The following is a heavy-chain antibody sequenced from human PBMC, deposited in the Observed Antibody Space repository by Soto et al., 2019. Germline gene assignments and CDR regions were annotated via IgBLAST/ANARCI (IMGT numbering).Heavy chain of an antibody. D-gene: IGHD6-13*01. V-gene: IGHV4-31*03. J-gene: IGHJ5*02. CDR1: GGSISSGGYY. Sequence: QVQLQESGPGLVKPSQTLSLTCTVSGGSISSGGYYWSWIRQHPGKGLEWIGYIYYSGSTYYNPSLKIRVTISVDTSKNQFSLKLSSVTAAATAVYYCARDTYSSSWLSPSWWFDPWGQGTLVTVSS. CDR2: IYYSGST. CDR3: ARDTYSSSWLSPSWWFDP.